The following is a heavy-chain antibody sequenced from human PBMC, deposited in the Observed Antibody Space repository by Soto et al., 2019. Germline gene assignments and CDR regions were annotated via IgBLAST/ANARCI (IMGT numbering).Heavy chain of an antibody. CDR2: INPNSGGT. V-gene: IGHV1-2*02. Sequence: ASVKVSCKASGYTFTGYYMHWVRQAPGQGLEWMGWINPNSGGTNYAQKFQGRVTMTRDTSISTAYMELSRLRSDDTAVYYCALNFDWLLYYFDYWGQGTLVTVSS. CDR3: ALNFDWLLYYFDY. CDR1: GYTFTGYY. J-gene: IGHJ4*02. D-gene: IGHD3-9*01.